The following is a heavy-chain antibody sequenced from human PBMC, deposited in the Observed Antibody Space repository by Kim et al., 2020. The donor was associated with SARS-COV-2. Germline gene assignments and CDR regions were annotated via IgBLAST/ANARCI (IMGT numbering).Heavy chain of an antibody. CDR3: ARIRRYGDLKSQYYGMDV. CDR1: GYTFTSYD. V-gene: IGHV1-8*01. J-gene: IGHJ6*02. D-gene: IGHD4-17*01. CDR2: MNPNSGNT. Sequence: ASVKVSCKASGYTFTSYDINWVRQATGQGLEGMGWMNPNSGNTGYAQKFQGRVTMTRNTSISTAYMELSSLRSEDTAVYYCARIRRYGDLKSQYYGMDVWGQGTTVTVSS.